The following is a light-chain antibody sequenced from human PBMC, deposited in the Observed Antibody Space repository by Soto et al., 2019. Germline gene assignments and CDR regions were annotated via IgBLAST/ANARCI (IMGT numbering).Light chain of an antibody. V-gene: IGKV3-15*01. J-gene: IGKJ1*01. Sequence: EIEMTQSPATLSVSPGERATLSCRASQSVSSNLAWYQQKPGQAPRLLTYGASTRATGIPARFSGSGSGTEFTLTISSLQSEDFAVYYCQQYNNWPRTFGQGTKV. CDR3: QQYNNWPRT. CDR1: QSVSSN. CDR2: GAS.